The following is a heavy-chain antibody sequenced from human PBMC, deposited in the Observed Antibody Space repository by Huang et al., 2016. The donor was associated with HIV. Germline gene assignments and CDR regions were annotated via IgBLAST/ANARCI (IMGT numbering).Heavy chain of an antibody. J-gene: IGHJ3*02. D-gene: IGHD2-21*01. CDR2: FAPEHGET. Sequence: QVQLVQSGAEVKKPGASVQVSCKVSGDTLTELSIHWVRQAPGKGLGWMGGFAPEHGETIYAQNVQGRVTMTEDTSTDTAYMELHSLRPEDTAVYYCAAGYDTYYDIWGQGTMVIASS. V-gene: IGHV1-24*01. CDR1: GDTLTELS. CDR3: AAGYDTYYDI.